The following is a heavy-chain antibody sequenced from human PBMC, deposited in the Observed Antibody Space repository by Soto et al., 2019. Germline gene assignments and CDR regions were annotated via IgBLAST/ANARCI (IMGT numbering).Heavy chain of an antibody. CDR2: IKSKTDGGTT. V-gene: IGHV3-15*01. Sequence: PVGSLRLSCAASGFTFSNAWMSWVRQAPGKGLEWVGRIKSKTDGGTTDYAAPVKGRFTISRDDSKNTLYLQMNSLKTEDTAVYYCTTMYYYDSSGYYRDYWGQGTLVTVSS. CDR1: GFTFSNAW. CDR3: TTMYYYDSSGYYRDY. D-gene: IGHD3-22*01. J-gene: IGHJ4*02.